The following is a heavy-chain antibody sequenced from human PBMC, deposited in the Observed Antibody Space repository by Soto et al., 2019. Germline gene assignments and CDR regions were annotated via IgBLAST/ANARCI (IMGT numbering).Heavy chain of an antibody. CDR3: EKDAAPLGYCSGGSCYWWNWFDP. CDR2: LSYDGSNK. V-gene: IGHV3-30*18. Sequence: PGGSLRLSCAASGFTFSSYGMHWVRQAPGKGLEWVAVLSYDGSNKYYADSVKGRFTISRDNSKNTLYLQMNSLRAEDTAVYYCEKDAAPLGYCSGGSCYWWNWFDPWGQGT. J-gene: IGHJ5*02. CDR1: GFTFSSYG. D-gene: IGHD2-15*01.